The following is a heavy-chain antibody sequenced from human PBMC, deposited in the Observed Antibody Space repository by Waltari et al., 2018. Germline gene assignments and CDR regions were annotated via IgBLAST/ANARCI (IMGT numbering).Heavy chain of an antibody. CDR3: ARDRGRGIYLDA. V-gene: IGHV4-4*02. D-gene: IGHD2-15*01. Sequence: QLQLQESGPGLVKPSGTLSLTCTVSGDSMSSTDWWSWVRQTPEKGLEWIGQIHRGGRTDYNPSRGSRVTISIHTANNLFSLKVTSTTAAGTAVYYCARDRGRGIYLDAWGQGTLGTVSP. CDR2: IHRGGRT. CDR1: GDSMSSTDW. J-gene: IGHJ4*02.